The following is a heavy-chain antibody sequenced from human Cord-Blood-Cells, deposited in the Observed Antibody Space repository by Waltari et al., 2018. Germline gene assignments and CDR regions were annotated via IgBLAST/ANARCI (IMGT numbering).Heavy chain of an antibody. Sequence: EVQLLESGGGLVQPGGSLRLSCAASGFTFSSYAMSWVRQAPGKGLEWVSAISGSGGSTYYADSVKGRFTISRDNSKNTLYPQMNSLRAEDTAVYYCAKGETALDAFDIWGQGTMVTVSS. J-gene: IGHJ3*02. CDR3: AKGETALDAFDI. V-gene: IGHV3-23*01. CDR2: ISGSGGST. CDR1: GFTFSSYA.